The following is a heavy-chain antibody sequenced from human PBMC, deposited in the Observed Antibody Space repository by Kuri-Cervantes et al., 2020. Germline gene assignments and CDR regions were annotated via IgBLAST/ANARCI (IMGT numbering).Heavy chain of an antibody. CDR1: GFTFSSYG. CDR3: GLGAAAGLHWFDP. CDR2: ISGSGGST. J-gene: IGHJ5*02. Sequence: GGSLRLSCAASGFTFSSYGMHWVRQAPGKGLEWVAAISGSGGSTYYADSVKGRFTISRDNSKNTLYLQMNSLRAEDTAVYYCGLGAAAGLHWFDPWGQGTLVTVSS. D-gene: IGHD6-13*01. V-gene: IGHV3-23*01.